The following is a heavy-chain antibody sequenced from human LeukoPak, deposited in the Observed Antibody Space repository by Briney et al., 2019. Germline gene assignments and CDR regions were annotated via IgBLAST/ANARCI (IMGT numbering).Heavy chain of an antibody. V-gene: IGHV1-8*01. CDR3: ARGLRYYDTSGPDY. CDR1: GYTFTSYD. CDR2: MKPNSDNT. J-gene: IGHJ4*02. D-gene: IGHD3-22*01. Sequence: ASVKVSCKASGYTFTSYDINWVRQATGQGLKWMGWMKPNSDNTGYAQKFQGRVTMTRNTSISTAYMELNSLRSEDTAVYYCARGLRYYDTSGPDYWGQGTLVTVSS.